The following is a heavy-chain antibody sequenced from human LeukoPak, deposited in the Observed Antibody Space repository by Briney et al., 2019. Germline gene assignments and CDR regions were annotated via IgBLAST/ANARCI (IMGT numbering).Heavy chain of an antibody. CDR3: ARDRGGAAAY. J-gene: IGHJ4*02. CDR1: GFTFSDYY. D-gene: IGHD3-16*01. Sequence: PAGSLRLSCAASGFTFSDYYMSWIRQAPGKGLEWVSYISTSSSSTNYADPVKGRFTISRDNAKNSLFLQRNSLRAEDTAVYYCARDRGGAAAYWGQGTLVTVSS. CDR2: ISTSSSST. V-gene: IGHV3-11*05.